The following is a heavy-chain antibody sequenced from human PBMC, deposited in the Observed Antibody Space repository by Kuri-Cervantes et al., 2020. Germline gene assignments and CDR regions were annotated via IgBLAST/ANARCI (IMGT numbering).Heavy chain of an antibody. CDR3: ARVSGYYYMDV. V-gene: IGHV3-13*01. J-gene: IGHJ6*03. Sequence: GGSLRLSCAASGFTFSRYDMHWVRQVTGKGLEWVSAIGSAGDTYYPGSVKGRFTISRENAKNSLYLQMNSLRAGDTAVYYCARVSGYYYMDVWGKGTTVTVSS. D-gene: IGHD1-26*01. CDR1: GFTFSRYD. CDR2: IGSAGDT.